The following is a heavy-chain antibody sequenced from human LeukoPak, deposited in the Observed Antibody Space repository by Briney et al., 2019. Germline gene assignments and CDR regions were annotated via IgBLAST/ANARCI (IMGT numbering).Heavy chain of an antibody. CDR2: IYHSGST. D-gene: IGHD2-2*03. CDR1: GYSISSGYY. V-gene: IGHV4-38-2*01. J-gene: IGHJ4*02. Sequence: SETLSLSCAVSGYSISSGYYWGWIRQPPGKGLEWIGSIYHSGSTYYNPSLKSRVTISVDTSKNQFSLKLSSVTAADTAVYYCASTLAGYCSSTSCLYFDYWGQGTLVTVSS. CDR3: ASTLAGYCSSTSCLYFDY.